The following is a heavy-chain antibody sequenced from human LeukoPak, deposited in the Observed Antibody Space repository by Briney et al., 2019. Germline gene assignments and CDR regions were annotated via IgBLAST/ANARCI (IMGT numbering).Heavy chain of an antibody. CDR3: ANYGDHEYFQH. CDR2: IIPILGIA. J-gene: IGHJ1*01. D-gene: IGHD4-17*01. Sequence: ASVKVSCKASGGTFSSYAIGWVRQAPGQGLEWMGRIIPILGIANYAQKFQGRVTITADKSTSTAYMELSSLRSEDTAVYYCANYGDHEYFQHWGQGTLVTVSS. CDR1: GGTFSSYA. V-gene: IGHV1-69*04.